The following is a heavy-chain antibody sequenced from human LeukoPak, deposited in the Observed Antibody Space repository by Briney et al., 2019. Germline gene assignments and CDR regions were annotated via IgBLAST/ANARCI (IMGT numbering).Heavy chain of an antibody. D-gene: IGHD6-13*01. CDR2: IYHSGST. J-gene: IGHJ5*02. CDR1: GYSISSGYY. Sequence: NASETLSLTCTVSGYSISSGYYWGWIRQPPGKGLEWIGSIYHSGSTYYNPSLKSRVTISVDTSKNQFSLKLSSVTAADTAMYYCARPPGIAAAWFDPWGQGTLVTVSS. CDR3: ARPPGIAAAWFDP. V-gene: IGHV4-38-2*02.